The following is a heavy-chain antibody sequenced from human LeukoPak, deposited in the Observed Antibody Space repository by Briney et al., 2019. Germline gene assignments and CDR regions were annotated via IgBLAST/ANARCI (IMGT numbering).Heavy chain of an antibody. J-gene: IGHJ4*02. CDR3: AKQPYCSSTSCPDY. V-gene: IGHV3-23*01. CDR2: ISGSCSST. CDR1: GFTFSSYA. Sequence: GGSLRLSCAASGFTFSSYAMSWVRQAPGKRLEWVSGISGSCSSTYYADSVKGRCTISTDNSKNTLYLQMNSLRAEDTAVYYCAKQPYCSSTSCPDYWGQGTLVTVSS. D-gene: IGHD2-2*01.